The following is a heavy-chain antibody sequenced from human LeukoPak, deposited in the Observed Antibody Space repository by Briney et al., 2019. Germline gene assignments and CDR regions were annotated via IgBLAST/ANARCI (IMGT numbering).Heavy chain of an antibody. Sequence: PGGSLRLSCAASGFTFSSYSMKWVRQAPGKGLEWVSYISSSSSTIYYADSVKGRFTISRDNAKNTLFLQMNSLRAEDTAVYYCARGGGSYWDDIDYWGQGTLVTVSS. J-gene: IGHJ4*02. D-gene: IGHD1-26*01. CDR2: ISSSSSTI. CDR1: GFTFSSYS. CDR3: ARGGGSYWDDIDY. V-gene: IGHV3-48*04.